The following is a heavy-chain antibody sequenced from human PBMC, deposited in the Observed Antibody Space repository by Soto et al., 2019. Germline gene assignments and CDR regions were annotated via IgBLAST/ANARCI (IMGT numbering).Heavy chain of an antibody. Sequence: EVQLVDSGGDLVQPGGSLRLSCAASGFTFSHYWMTWVRQAPGKGLEWVANINQDGSVKTYLDSMKGRLTISRDNAQDSLYLQMDSLRAEDTAVYYCGREPGYGALDYWGQGTRVTVSA. D-gene: IGHD4-17*01. V-gene: IGHV3-7*01. CDR2: INQDGSVK. CDR1: GFTFSHYW. J-gene: IGHJ4*02. CDR3: GREPGYGALDY.